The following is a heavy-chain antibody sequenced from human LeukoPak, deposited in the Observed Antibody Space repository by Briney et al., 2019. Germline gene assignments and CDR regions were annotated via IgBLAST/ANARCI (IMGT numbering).Heavy chain of an antibody. J-gene: IGHJ4*02. V-gene: IGHV1-18*01. CDR3: ARDPNYYGSGSYYNVGFFVL. CDR2: ISAYNGNT. Sequence: ASVKVSCKASGYTFTSYGISWVRQAPGQGLEWMGWISAYNGNTNYAQKLQGRVTMTTDTSTSTAYMELRSLRSDDTAVYYCARDPNYYGSGSYYNVGFFVLWGQGTLVTVSS. CDR1: GYTFTSYG. D-gene: IGHD3-10*01.